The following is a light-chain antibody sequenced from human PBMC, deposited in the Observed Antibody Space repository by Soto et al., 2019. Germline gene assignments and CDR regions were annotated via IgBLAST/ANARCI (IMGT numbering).Light chain of an antibody. V-gene: IGKV3-11*01. CDR2: GVF. J-gene: IGKJ5*01. CDR1: QSSSGH. Sequence: EIVLTPSPDTLSFSPVERSTLSCMASQSSSGHLAWYQQKPGQAPRLLIYGVFIRANGIPDRFSGSGSGTDFTLTISRLEPEDFAVYYCQQRSNWPPSINCGQGTRREIK. CDR3: QQRSNWPPSIN.